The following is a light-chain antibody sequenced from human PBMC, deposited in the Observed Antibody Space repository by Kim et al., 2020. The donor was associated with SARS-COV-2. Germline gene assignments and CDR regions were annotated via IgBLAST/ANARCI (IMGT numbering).Light chain of an antibody. Sequence: QWVTMSGTGSSSNIGAQYGVHWFQRLPGTAPKLLIYDNTNRPSGVPDRFSASKSGTSASLAITGLQAEDEADYYCQSYDIGLRAWVFGGGTQLTVL. CDR1: SSNIGAQYG. V-gene: IGLV1-40*01. CDR2: DNT. CDR3: QSYDIGLRAWV. J-gene: IGLJ3*02.